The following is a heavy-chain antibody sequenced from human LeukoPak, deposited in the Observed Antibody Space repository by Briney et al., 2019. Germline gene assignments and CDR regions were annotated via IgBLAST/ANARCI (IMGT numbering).Heavy chain of an antibody. D-gene: IGHD2-8*01. CDR2: ISYDGSNK. J-gene: IGHJ6*02. CDR3: ARVGLPEDIVLMVYAIYYYYGMDV. Sequence: GGSLRLSCAASGFTFSSYAMHWVRQAPGKGLEWVAVISYDGSNKYYADSVKGRFTISRDNSKNTLYLQMNSLRAEDTAVYYCARVGLPEDIVLMVYAIYYYYGMDVWGQGTTVTVSS. CDR1: GFTFSSYA. V-gene: IGHV3-30-3*01.